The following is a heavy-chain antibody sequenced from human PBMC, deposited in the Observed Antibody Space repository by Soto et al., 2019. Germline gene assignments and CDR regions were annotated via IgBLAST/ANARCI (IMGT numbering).Heavy chain of an antibody. CDR2: IYYSGST. Sequence: SETLSLTCTVSGGSISSGDYYWSWIRQPPGKGLEWIGYIYYSGSTYYNPSLKSRVTISVDTSKNQFSLKLSSVTAADTAVYYCARDNQLNPIYYYGMDVWGQGTTVTVSS. CDR3: ARDNQLNPIYYYGMDV. V-gene: IGHV4-30-4*01. J-gene: IGHJ6*02. CDR1: GGSISSGDYY. D-gene: IGHD6-6*01.